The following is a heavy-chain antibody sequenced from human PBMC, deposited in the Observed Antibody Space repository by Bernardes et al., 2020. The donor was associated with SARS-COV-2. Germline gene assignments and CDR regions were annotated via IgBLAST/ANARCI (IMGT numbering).Heavy chain of an antibody. J-gene: IGHJ4*02. CDR2: IGGSGSDT. V-gene: IGHV3-23*01. D-gene: IGHD1-1*01. CDR3: AKEGVNTGLGGSATSLYYFDS. CDR1: GFTFSNYA. Sequence: GGSLRLSCAASGFTFSNYAMSWVRRAPGKGLEWVSAIGGSGSDTYYADSVKGRFSVSRDNSRNTLHLQMSSLRVEDTAVYYCAKEGVNTGLGGSATSLYYFDSWGRGTLVTVSS.